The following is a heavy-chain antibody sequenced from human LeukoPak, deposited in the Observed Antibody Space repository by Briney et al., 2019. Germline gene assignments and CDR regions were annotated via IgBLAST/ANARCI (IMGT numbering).Heavy chain of an antibody. CDR3: TRLRYSAYGASDS. V-gene: IGHV4-39*01. J-gene: IGHJ4*02. Sequence: SETLSLTCTVSGGSISDSSYYWGWIRQPPGKGLEWIGSVYFSGSTFYNPSLRSRVTISVDSSKNQFSLKLTSVTAADTAVFYCTRLRYSAYGASDSWGQGTLVTVSS. CDR2: VYFSGST. CDR1: GGSISDSSYY. D-gene: IGHD5-12*01.